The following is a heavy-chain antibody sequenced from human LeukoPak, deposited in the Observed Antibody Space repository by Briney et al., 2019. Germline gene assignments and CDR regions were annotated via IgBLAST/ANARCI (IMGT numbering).Heavy chain of an antibody. Sequence: ASVKVSCKASGYTFTSYGISWVRQAPGQGLEWMGWISAYNGNTNYAQKLQGRVTMTEDTSTDTAYMELSSLRSEDTAVYYCATITYYDFWSGRYAFDIWGQGTMVTVSS. CDR2: ISAYNGNT. D-gene: IGHD3-3*01. CDR1: GYTFTSYG. V-gene: IGHV1-18*01. J-gene: IGHJ3*02. CDR3: ATITYYDFWSGRYAFDI.